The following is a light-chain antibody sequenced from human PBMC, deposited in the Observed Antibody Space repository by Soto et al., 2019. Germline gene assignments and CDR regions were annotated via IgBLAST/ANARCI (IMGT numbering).Light chain of an antibody. Sequence: QSLLTQPASVSGSPGKSITISCTGTNSDVGGYNYVSWYQQHPGKAPELMIYEVSHRPSGVSNRFSGSKSDNTASLTISGLQAEDEADYYCSSYTSISTLYVFGTGTKVTVL. J-gene: IGLJ1*01. CDR3: SSYTSISTLYV. V-gene: IGLV2-14*01. CDR1: NSDVGGYNY. CDR2: EVS.